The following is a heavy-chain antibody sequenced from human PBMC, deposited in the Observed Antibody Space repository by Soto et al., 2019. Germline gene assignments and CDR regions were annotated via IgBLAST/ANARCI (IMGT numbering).Heavy chain of an antibody. D-gene: IGHD6-6*01. V-gene: IGHV3-23*01. J-gene: IGHJ4*02. Sequence: GASLRLSFSASGFLFSSFCMTWVRPAPGKGLEWVSSINDSGDTYYGDSVKGRSTVSRDNSKNTLYLQMNSLSAEDTAVYFCAKRVAYSSSSAYFDYWGQGALVTVSS. CDR2: INDSGDT. CDR1: GFLFSSFC. CDR3: AKRVAYSSSSAYFDY.